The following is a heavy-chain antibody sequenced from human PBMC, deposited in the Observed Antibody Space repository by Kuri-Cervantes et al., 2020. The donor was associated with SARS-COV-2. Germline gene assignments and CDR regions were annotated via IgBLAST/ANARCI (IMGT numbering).Heavy chain of an antibody. J-gene: IGHJ6*02. Sequence: SETLFLTCAVSGGSISSGGYSWSWNRQPPGKGLEWIGYIYHSGSTYYNPSLKSRVTISVDRSKNQFSLKLSSVTAADTAVYYCARTGWFGENYYGMDVWGQGTTVTVSS. D-gene: IGHD3-10*01. CDR3: ARTGWFGENYYGMDV. V-gene: IGHV4-30-2*01. CDR2: IYHSGST. CDR1: GGSISSGGYS.